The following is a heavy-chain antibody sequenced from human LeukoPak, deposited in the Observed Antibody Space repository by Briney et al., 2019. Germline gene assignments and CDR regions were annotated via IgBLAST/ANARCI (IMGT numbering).Heavy chain of an antibody. CDR3: ARDITYGSGSYYNEYYFDY. Sequence: SETLSLTCAVYGGSFSGYYWSWIRQPPGKGLEWIGEINHSGSTNYNPSLKSRVTISVDTSKNQFSLKLSSVTAADTAVYYCARDITYGSGSYYNEYYFDYWGQGTLVTVSS. CDR2: INHSGST. CDR1: GGSFSGYY. J-gene: IGHJ4*02. V-gene: IGHV4-34*01. D-gene: IGHD3-10*01.